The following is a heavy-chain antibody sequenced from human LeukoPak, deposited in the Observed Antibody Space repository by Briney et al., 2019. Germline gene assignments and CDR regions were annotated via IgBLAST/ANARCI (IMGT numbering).Heavy chain of an antibody. CDR1: GFTLGSHD. Sequence: GGSLRLSCTASGFTLGSHDMYWVRQIPGQGLEWVAAVSSGFHAFFADSVQGRFTVSREDARNSLYLQMNSLRAGDTAVYYCVREARGYHYTYFDYWGQGTLVTVSP. V-gene: IGHV3-13*01. CDR2: VSSGFHA. D-gene: IGHD5-18*01. CDR3: VREARGYHYTYFDY. J-gene: IGHJ4*02.